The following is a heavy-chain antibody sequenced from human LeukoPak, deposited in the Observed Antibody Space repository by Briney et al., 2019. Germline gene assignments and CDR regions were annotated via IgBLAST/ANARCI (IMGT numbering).Heavy chain of an antibody. Sequence: ASVKVSCKASGYTFTGYYMHWVRQAPGQGLEWRGWINPNSGGTNYAQKLQGRVTMTTDTSTSTAYMELRSLRSDDTAVYYCARRTVAGHPLIREDVVAAFDIWGQGTMVTVSS. V-gene: IGHV1-2*02. J-gene: IGHJ3*02. CDR1: GYTFTGYY. D-gene: IGHD6-19*01. CDR2: INPNSGGT. CDR3: ARRTVAGHPLIREDVVAAFDI.